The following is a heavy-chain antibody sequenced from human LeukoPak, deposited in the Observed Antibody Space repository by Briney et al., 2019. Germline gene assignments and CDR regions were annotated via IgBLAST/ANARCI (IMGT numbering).Heavy chain of an antibody. CDR2: IYYSGST. CDR1: GGSISSSSYY. V-gene: IGHV4-39*01. D-gene: IGHD2-2*01. J-gene: IGHJ3*02. CDR3: ARQLVSKRGIDDAFDI. Sequence: PSETLSLTCTVSGGSISSSSYYWGWIRQPPGKGLEWIGSIYYSGSTYYNPSLKSRVTISVDTSKNQFSLKLSSVTAADTAVYYCARQLVSKRGIDDAFDIWGQGTMVTVSS.